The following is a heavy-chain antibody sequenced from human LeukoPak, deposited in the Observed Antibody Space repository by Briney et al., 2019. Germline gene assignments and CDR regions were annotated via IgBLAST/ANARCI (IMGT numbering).Heavy chain of an antibody. V-gene: IGHV5-51*01. CDR3: SRLSLDSSGYYNDAFDI. J-gene: IGHJ3*02. CDR2: IYPGDSDA. D-gene: IGHD3-22*01. Sequence: GESLKISCKGSGYSFTNYWIGWVRQMPGKGLEWMGIIYPGDSDARYSPSFQGQVTISADKSISTAYLQWSSLKASDTAMYYCSRLSLDSSGYYNDAFDIWGQGTMVTVSS. CDR1: GYSFTNYW.